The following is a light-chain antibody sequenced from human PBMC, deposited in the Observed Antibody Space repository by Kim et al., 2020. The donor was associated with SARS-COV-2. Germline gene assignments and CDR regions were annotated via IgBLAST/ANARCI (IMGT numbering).Light chain of an antibody. CDR3: QQRGNWPLT. CDR1: QGVGSS. V-gene: IGKV3-11*01. Sequence: LSPGESAPLSCRASQGVGSSFAWYRQKPGQAPRLLIYDAFSRATGIPARFSGSGSGTDFTLTISSLEPEDFAVYYCQQRGNWPLTFGQGTKVDIK. CDR2: DAF. J-gene: IGKJ1*01.